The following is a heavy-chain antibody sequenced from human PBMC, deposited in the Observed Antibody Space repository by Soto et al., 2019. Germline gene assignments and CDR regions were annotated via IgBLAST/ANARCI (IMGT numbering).Heavy chain of an antibody. Sequence: QVQLVQSGAEVKKPGASVKVSCKASGYTFTSYGISWVRQAPGQGLEWMGWISAYNGNTNYAQKLQGRVTMTTDTSTSTAYMELSSLRSDDTAVYYCARERGGTGYSSGREHYFDYWGQGTLVTVSS. D-gene: IGHD6-19*01. CDR3: ARERGGTGYSSGREHYFDY. CDR2: ISAYNGNT. CDR1: GYTFTSYG. V-gene: IGHV1-18*04. J-gene: IGHJ4*02.